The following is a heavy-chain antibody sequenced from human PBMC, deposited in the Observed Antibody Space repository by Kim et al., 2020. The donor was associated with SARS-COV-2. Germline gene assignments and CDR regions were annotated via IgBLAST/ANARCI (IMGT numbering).Heavy chain of an antibody. CDR2: IKSKTDGGTT. CDR1: GFTFSNAW. Sequence: GGSLRLSCAASGFTFSNAWMSWVRQAPGKGLEWVGRIKSKTDGGTTDYAAPVKGRFTISRDDSKNTLYLQMNSLKTEDTAVYYCTTLSEYQLLRSDYWGQGTLVTVSS. J-gene: IGHJ4*02. V-gene: IGHV3-15*01. D-gene: IGHD2-2*01. CDR3: TTLSEYQLLRSDY.